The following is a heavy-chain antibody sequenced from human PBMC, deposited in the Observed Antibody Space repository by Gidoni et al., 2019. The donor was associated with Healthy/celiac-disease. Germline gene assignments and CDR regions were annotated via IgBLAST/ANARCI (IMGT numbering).Heavy chain of an antibody. D-gene: IGHD3-10*01. CDR3: AKIPLVGYYFDY. CDR2: ISYDGSNK. J-gene: IGHJ4*02. CDR1: GFTFSSDG. Sequence: QVQLVESGGGVVQPGRSLRLSCTAHGFTFSSDGMHWGRQAPGTGLEWVAVISYDGSNKYYADSVKGRFTISRDNSKNTLYLQMNSLRAEDTAVYYCAKIPLVGYYFDYWGQGTLVTVSS. V-gene: IGHV3-30*18.